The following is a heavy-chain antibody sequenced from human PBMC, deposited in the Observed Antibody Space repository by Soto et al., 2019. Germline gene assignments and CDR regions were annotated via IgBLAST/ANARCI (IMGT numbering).Heavy chain of an antibody. J-gene: IGHJ6*02. D-gene: IGHD5-12*01. CDR2: IYYSGST. Sequence: SETLSLTCTVSGGSISSSSYYWGWIRQPPGKGLEWIGSIYYSGSTYYNPSLKSRVTISVDTSKNQFSLKLSSVTAADTAVYYCARLLVATYYYYGMDVWGQGTTVTVS. V-gene: IGHV4-39*01. CDR1: GGSISSSSYY. CDR3: ARLLVATYYYYGMDV.